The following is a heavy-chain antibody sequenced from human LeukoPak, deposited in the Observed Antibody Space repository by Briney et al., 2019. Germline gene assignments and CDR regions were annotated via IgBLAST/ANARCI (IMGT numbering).Heavy chain of an antibody. CDR1: GGSISSYY. CDR2: IYYSGST. Sequence: PSETLSLTCTVSGGSISSYYWSWIRQPPGKGLEWIGYIYYSGSTNYNPSLKSRATISVDTSKNQFSLKLSSVTAADTAVYYCAREGRYWYFDLWGRGTLVTVSS. V-gene: IGHV4-59*01. CDR3: AREGRYWYFDL. J-gene: IGHJ2*01.